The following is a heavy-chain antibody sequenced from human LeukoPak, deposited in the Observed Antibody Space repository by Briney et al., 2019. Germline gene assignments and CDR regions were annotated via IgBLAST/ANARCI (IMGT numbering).Heavy chain of an antibody. Sequence: PGGPLRLSCAASGFTFSSYSMNWVRQAPGKGLEWVSSISSSSSYIYYADSVKGRFTISRDNAKNSLYLQMNSLRAEDTAVYYCARDGGGDGSDAFDIWGQGTMVTVSS. J-gene: IGHJ3*02. CDR3: ARDGGGDGSDAFDI. CDR1: GFTFSSYS. V-gene: IGHV3-21*01. D-gene: IGHD2-21*01. CDR2: ISSSSSYI.